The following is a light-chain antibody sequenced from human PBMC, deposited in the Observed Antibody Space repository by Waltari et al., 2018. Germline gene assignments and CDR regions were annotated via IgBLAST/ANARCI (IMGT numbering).Light chain of an antibody. CDR3: QSYDTSLSVV. Sequence: QSVLTPPPSLSGAPGPRVPIHVTGRGSKPGAGYADHWYQQLPGQAPNLLIYGTSTRRLGVPDRYFGSQSGTSASLAITGLQAEDEADYYCQSYDTSLSVVFGGGTKLTVL. CDR2: GTS. V-gene: IGLV1-40*01. J-gene: IGLJ2*01. CDR1: GSKPGAGYA.